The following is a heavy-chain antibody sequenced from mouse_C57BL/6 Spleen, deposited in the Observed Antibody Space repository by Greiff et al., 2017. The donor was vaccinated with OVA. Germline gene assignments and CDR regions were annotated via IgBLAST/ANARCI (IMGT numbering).Heavy chain of an antibody. CDR2: ISYDGSN. Sequence: EVKLMESGPGLVKPSQSLSLTCSVTGYSITSGYYWNWIRQFPGNKLEWMGYISYDGSNNYNPSLKNRISITRDTSNNQFFLKLNSVTTEDTATYYCASASTVPSYFDVWGTGTTVTVSS. V-gene: IGHV3-6*01. CDR3: ASASTVPSYFDV. J-gene: IGHJ1*03. CDR1: GYSITSGYY. D-gene: IGHD1-1*01.